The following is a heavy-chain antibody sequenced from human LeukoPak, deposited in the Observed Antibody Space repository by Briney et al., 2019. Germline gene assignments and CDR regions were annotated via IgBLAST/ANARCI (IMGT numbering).Heavy chain of an antibody. J-gene: IGHJ3*02. CDR1: GFTFSSYA. Sequence: GGSLRLSCAASGFTFSSYAMSWVRQAPGKGLEWVSAISGSGGSTYYADSVKGRFTISRDNSKNTLYLQMNSLRAEDTAVYYCAKYLAKNYYDSSGPRHGAFDIWGQGTMVTVSS. CDR3: AKYLAKNYYDSSGPRHGAFDI. V-gene: IGHV3-23*01. D-gene: IGHD3-22*01. CDR2: ISGSGGST.